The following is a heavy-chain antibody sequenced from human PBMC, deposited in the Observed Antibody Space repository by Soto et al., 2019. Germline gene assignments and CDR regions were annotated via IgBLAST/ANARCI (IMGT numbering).Heavy chain of an antibody. J-gene: IGHJ5*02. D-gene: IGHD6-13*01. CDR1: GGSISSSSYY. V-gene: IGHV4-39*01. CDR2: IYYSGST. Sequence: QLQLQESGPGLVKPSETLSLTCTVSGGSISSSSYYWGWIRQPPGKGLGWIGSIYYSGSTYYNPSLKSRVTISVDTSKNQFSLKLSSVTAADTAVYYCARHRIAAAVAYNWFDPWGQGTLVTVSS. CDR3: ARHRIAAAVAYNWFDP.